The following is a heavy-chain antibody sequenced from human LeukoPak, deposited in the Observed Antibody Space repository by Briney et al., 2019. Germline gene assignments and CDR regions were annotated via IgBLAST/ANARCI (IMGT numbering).Heavy chain of an antibody. CDR1: GGSISSYY. Sequence: TSETLSLTCTVSGGSISSYYWSWIRQPPGKGLEWIGYIYYSGSTDYHPSLKSRLTMSVHTSKNQFSLKLSSVTAADTAVYYCARDATSYYGSGSYDYWGQGTLVTVSS. CDR3: ARDATSYYGSGSYDY. J-gene: IGHJ4*02. D-gene: IGHD3-10*01. CDR2: IYYSGST. V-gene: IGHV4-59*12.